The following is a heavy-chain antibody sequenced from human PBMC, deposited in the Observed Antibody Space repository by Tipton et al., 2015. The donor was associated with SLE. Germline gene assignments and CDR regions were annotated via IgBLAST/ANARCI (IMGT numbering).Heavy chain of an antibody. Sequence: TLSLTCTVSGGSISSSSYYWGWIRQPPGKGLEWIGYIYYSGSTNYNPSLKSRVTISVDTSKNQFSLKLSSVTAADTAVYYCARDRGTGYYYYYMDVWGKGTTVTVSS. CDR2: IYYSGST. D-gene: IGHD3-10*01. CDR1: GGSISSSSYY. CDR3: ARDRGTGYYYYYMDV. J-gene: IGHJ6*03. V-gene: IGHV4-61*01.